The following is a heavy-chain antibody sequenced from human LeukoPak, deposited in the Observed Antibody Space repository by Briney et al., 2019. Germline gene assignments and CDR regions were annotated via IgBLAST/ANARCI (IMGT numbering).Heavy chain of an antibody. CDR1: GYSFTSYW. CDR2: IYPGDSDT. CDR3: ARQIRRDGYNNLDY. V-gene: IGHV5-51*01. Sequence: GESLKISCKGSGYSFTSYWIGWVRRMPGKGLEWMGIIYPGDSDTRYSPSFQGQVTISADKSISSAYLQWSSLKASDTAMYYCARQIRRDGYNNLDYWGQGTLVTVSS. D-gene: IGHD5-24*01. J-gene: IGHJ4*02.